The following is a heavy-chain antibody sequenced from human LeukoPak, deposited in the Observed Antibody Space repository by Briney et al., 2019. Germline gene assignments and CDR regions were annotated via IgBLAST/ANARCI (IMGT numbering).Heavy chain of an antibody. D-gene: IGHD2-2*01. J-gene: IGHJ5*02. CDR3: AAVSSISSPAAIPP. CDR2: IVVGSGNT. Sequence: SVKVSCKASGFTFTSSAMQWVRQARGQRLEWIGWIVVGSGNTNYAQKFQERVTITRDVSTSTAYMELSSLRSEDTAVYYCAAVSSISSPAAIPPWGQGTLVTVSS. CDR1: GFTFTSSA. V-gene: IGHV1-58*02.